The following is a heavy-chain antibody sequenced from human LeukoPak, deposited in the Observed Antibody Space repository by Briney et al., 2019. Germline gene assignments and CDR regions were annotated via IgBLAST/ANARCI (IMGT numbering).Heavy chain of an antibody. V-gene: IGHV1-8*01. CDR2: MNPNSGNT. Sequence: ASVKVSCKASGYTFTSYDINWVRQATGQGLEWMGWMNPNSGNTGYAQKFQGRVTMTTDTSTTTAYLELRSLRSDDTAVYYCARGAYCGGDCSSSDSFDIWGQGTMVTVSA. CDR3: ARGAYCGGDCSSSDSFDI. J-gene: IGHJ3*02. CDR1: GYTFTSYD. D-gene: IGHD2-21*02.